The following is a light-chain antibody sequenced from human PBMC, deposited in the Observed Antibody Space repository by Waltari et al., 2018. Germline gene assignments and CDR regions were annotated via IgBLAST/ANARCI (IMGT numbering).Light chain of an antibody. CDR3: QVWDSGRDQVV. J-gene: IGLJ2*01. V-gene: IGLV3-21*01. Sequence: SYELTQAPSVSVAPGKTATITCGGNKVGSKSVQWFQQKTGQAPVLCIYYDSDRPSGIPELFSGSNTGNTATLTISRVEAGDEADYYCQVWDSGRDQVVFGGGTKLAVL. CDR1: KVGSKS. CDR2: YDS.